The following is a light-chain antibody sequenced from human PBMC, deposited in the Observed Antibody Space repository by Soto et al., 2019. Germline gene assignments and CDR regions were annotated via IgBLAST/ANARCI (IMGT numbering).Light chain of an antibody. V-gene: IGKV3-20*01. CDR3: HQYGSSPWT. J-gene: IGKJ1*01. CDR1: QTVSSAR. Sequence: VLTTSSGTLSFSPGERATLSCRASQTVSSARLAWFQQKPGQAPRLLIYGASSRAPGIPDRFSGSGSETDFTLTITRLESEDFAVYSCHQYGSSPWTFGQGTKVDIK. CDR2: GAS.